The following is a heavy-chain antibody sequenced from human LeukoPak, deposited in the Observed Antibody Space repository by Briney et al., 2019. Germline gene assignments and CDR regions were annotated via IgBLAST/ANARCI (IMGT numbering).Heavy chain of an antibody. CDR1: GGPISSYY. CDR2: ISDSGST. CDR3: ERRGLDMGTIKYFDY. J-gene: IGHJ4*02. Sequence: SETQSLTCTLCGGPISSYYWSWIRQPPGKALDCIGYISDSGSTKNNPSPESRVTISLDTSKNQFSLKLSSVTAADTDVYYCERRGLDMGTIKYFDYWGQGTLVTVSS. D-gene: IGHD5-24*01. V-gene: IGHV4-59*08.